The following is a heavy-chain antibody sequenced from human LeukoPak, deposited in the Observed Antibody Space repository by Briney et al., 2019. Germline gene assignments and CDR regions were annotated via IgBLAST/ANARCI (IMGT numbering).Heavy chain of an antibody. CDR3: AKDREGTMVRGVTSDY. J-gene: IGHJ4*02. CDR1: GFTFSSYA. D-gene: IGHD3-10*01. V-gene: IGHV3-23*01. CDR2: ISGSGGST. Sequence: PGGSLRLSCAASGFTFSSYAMSWVRQAPAKGLEWVSSISGSGGSTYYADSVKGRFTISRDNSKNTLYLQMNSLRAEDTAVYYCAKDREGTMVRGVTSDYWGQGTLVTVSS.